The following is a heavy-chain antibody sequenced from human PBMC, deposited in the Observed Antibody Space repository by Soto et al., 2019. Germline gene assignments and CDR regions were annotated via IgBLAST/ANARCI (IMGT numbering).Heavy chain of an antibody. D-gene: IGHD1-26*01. V-gene: IGHV3-30*18. J-gene: IGHJ4*02. Sequence: QVRLVESGGGVVQPGRSLRLSCAASGFTFSTYEMHWVRQAPGTGLEWVTVISYDERNKYYADSVKGRLTISRDNSRNTLYRQMNSLRAEDTAVYYCGKEREWEWSGPLDYWGQGTLVTVSS. CDR3: GKEREWEWSGPLDY. CDR2: ISYDERNK. CDR1: GFTFSTYE.